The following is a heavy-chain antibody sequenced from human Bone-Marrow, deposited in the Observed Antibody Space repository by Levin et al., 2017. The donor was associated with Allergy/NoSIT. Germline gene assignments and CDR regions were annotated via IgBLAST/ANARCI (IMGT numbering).Heavy chain of an antibody. CDR1: GFTFSSYG. D-gene: IGHD3-3*01. V-gene: IGHV3-33*01. Sequence: GGSLRLSCAASGFTFSSYGMHWVRQAPGKGLEWVAVIWYDGSNKYYADSVKGRFTISRDNSKNTLYLQMNSLRAEDTAVYYCARDLAPYDFWSGYTYPEGYWGQGTLVTVSS. J-gene: IGHJ4*02. CDR3: ARDLAPYDFWSGYTYPEGY. CDR2: IWYDGSNK.